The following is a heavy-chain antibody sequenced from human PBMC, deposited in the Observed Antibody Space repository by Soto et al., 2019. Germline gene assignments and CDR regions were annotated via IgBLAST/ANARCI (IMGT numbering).Heavy chain of an antibody. CDR2: IYYGST. J-gene: IGHJ4*02. Sequence: QVQLQESGPGLVKPSQTLSLTCTDSAVGSISSGDSYWSWIRQHPGKGLEYIGHIYYGSTYYNPSLKSRVSISVDTSKNQFSLNLNSVTAADTAVYYCARGVGSSWYFSYFDYWGQGTLVSVSS. CDR1: AVGSISSGDSY. D-gene: IGHD6-13*01. CDR3: ARGVGSSWYFSYFDY. V-gene: IGHV4-31*03.